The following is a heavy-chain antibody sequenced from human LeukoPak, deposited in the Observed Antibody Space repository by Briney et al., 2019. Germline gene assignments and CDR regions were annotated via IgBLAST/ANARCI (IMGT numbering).Heavy chain of an antibody. J-gene: IGHJ5*02. D-gene: IGHD2-15*01. CDR1: GYTFTSYY. V-gene: IGHV1-46*01. CDR3: ARGGGGNNWFDP. Sequence: GASVKVSCKASGYTFTSYYMHWVRQAPGQGLEWMGIINPSGGSTSYAQKFQGRVTMTRDMSTRTVYMELSSLRSEDTAVYYCARGGGGNNWFDPWGQGTLVTVSS. CDR2: INPSGGST.